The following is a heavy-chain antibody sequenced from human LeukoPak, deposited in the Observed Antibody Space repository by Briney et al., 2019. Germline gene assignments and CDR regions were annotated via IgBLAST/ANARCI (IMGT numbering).Heavy chain of an antibody. CDR3: AKGDSSSWFDYYYYGMDV. J-gene: IGHJ6*02. CDR1: GFTFSSYG. CDR2: KSYDGSNK. D-gene: IGHD6-13*01. Sequence: GGSLRLSCAASGFTFSSYGMHWVRQAPGKGLEWVAVKSYDGSNKYYADSVKGRFTISRDNSKNTLYLQMNSLRAEDTAVYYCAKGDSSSWFDYYYYGMDVWGQGTTVTVSS. V-gene: IGHV3-30*18.